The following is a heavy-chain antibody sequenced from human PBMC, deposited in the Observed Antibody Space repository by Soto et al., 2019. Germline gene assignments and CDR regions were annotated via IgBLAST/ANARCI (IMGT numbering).Heavy chain of an antibody. D-gene: IGHD2-15*01. Sequence: QPGGSLRLCCSASGFTFKSHAMHWVRQAPGKGLEYVSSIHTGGETTFYADAVKGRFIVSRDNSNNTLDLQMTSLKYEDSGVYYCSGGSCYSGYYYGMDVWGQGATVTVSS. V-gene: IGHV3-64D*06. CDR2: IHTGGETT. J-gene: IGHJ6*02. CDR1: GFTFKSHA. CDR3: SGGSCYSGYYYGMDV.